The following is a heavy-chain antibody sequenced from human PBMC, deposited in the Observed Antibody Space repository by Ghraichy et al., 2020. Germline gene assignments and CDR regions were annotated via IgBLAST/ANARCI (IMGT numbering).Heavy chain of an antibody. CDR2: INHSGST. CDR3: ASLGDSGYDAY. D-gene: IGHD5-12*01. CDR1: GGSFSGYY. Sequence: SETLSLTCAVYGGSFSGYYWSWIRQPPGKGLEWIGEINHSGSTNYNPSLKSRVTISVDTSKNQFSLKLSSVTAADTAVYYCASLGDSGYDAYWGQGTLVTVSS. V-gene: IGHV4-34*01. J-gene: IGHJ4*02.